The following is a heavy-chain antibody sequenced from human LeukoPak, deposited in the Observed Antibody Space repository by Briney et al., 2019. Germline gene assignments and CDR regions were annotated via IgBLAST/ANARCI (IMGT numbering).Heavy chain of an antibody. CDR3: AKTGGIAAAH. V-gene: IGHV3-23*01. J-gene: IGHJ4*02. Sequence: GGSLRLSCAASGFTFSSYSMNWVRQAPGKGLEWVSAISGSGGSTYYADSVKGRFTISRDNAKNTLYLQMNSLRAEDTALYYCAKTGGIAAAHWGQGTLVTVSS. D-gene: IGHD6-13*01. CDR2: ISGSGGST. CDR1: GFTFSSYS.